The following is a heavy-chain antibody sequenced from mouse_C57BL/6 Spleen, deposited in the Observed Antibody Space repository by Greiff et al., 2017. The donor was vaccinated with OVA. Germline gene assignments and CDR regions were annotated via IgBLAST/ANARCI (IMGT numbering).Heavy chain of an antibody. CDR3: ARSDDGYFPYFDY. Sequence: VQLQQPGAELVKPGASVKMSCKASGYTFTSYWLTWVKQRPGQGLEWIGDIYPGSGSTNYNEKFKSKATLTVDTSSSTAYMQLSSLTSEDSAVYYCARSDDGYFPYFDYWGQGTTLTVSS. CDR2: IYPGSGST. V-gene: IGHV1-55*01. J-gene: IGHJ2*01. CDR1: GYTFTSYW. D-gene: IGHD2-3*01.